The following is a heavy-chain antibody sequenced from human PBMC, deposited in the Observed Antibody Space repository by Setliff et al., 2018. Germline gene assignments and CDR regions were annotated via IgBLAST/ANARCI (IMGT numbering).Heavy chain of an antibody. CDR1: GGSISSGSYY. J-gene: IGHJ4*02. V-gene: IGHV4-39*01. CDR2: MYYSGST. CDR3: ARHLLVQGTYHFDY. D-gene: IGHD3-10*01. Sequence: ETLSLTCSVSGGSISSGSYYWGWIRQSPGKGLEWIGSMYYSGSTYYNPSLKGRVTLSVDTTKNQFSLKLTSMTAADTAVYFCARHLLVQGTYHFDYWGQGSPGHRLL.